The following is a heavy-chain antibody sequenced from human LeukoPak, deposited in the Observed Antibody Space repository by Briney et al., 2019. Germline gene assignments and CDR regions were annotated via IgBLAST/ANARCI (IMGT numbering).Heavy chain of an antibody. CDR2: IYYSGST. CDR3: ARVGDS. D-gene: IGHD3-16*01. V-gene: IGHV4-59*01. J-gene: IGHJ4*02. CDR1: GGSISGYY. Sequence: SETLSLTCTVSGGSISGYYWSWIRQPPGKGLEWIGYIYYSGSTNYNPSLKSRVTISVDTSKNQFSLKLSSVTAADTAVYYCARVGDSWGQGTLVTVSS.